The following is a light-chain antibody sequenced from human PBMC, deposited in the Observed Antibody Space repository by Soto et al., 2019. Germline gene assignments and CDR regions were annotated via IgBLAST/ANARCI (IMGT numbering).Light chain of an antibody. CDR2: DAS. CDR3: QQRSNWPPT. Sequence: EIVLTQSPATLSLSPGARATLSCRASQSVSSYLAWYQQKPGQAPRLLIYDASNRATGIPARFSGSGSGTDLTITISSLEPEDCEVYDCQQRSNWPPTFGQGTKVDIK. J-gene: IGKJ1*01. CDR1: QSVSSY. V-gene: IGKV3-11*01.